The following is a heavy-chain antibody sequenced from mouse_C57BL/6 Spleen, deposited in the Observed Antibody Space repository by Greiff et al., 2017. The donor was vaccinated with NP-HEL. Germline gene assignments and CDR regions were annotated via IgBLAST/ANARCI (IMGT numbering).Heavy chain of an antibody. D-gene: IGHD2-5*01. J-gene: IGHJ3*01. CDR3: ARRGYSNHPFAY. CDR2: IDPSDSYT. CDR1: GYTFTSYW. Sequence: QVQLQQSGAELVMPGASVKLSCKASGYTFTSYWMHWVKQRPGQGLEWIGEIDPSDSYTNYNQKFKGKSTLTVDKSSSTAYMQLSSLTSEDSAVYYCARRGYSNHPFAYWGQGTLVTVSA. V-gene: IGHV1-69*01.